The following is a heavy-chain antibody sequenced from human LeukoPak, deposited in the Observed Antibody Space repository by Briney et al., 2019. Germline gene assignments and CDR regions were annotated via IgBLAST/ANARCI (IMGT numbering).Heavy chain of an antibody. CDR1: RGTLSGYA. D-gene: IGHD5-12*01. Sequence: SVKVSCKASRGTLSGYAISAVRQAPGPGLGWRGGIILIFGTANYAQKFQGRVTITADDSTSTAYMELSSLGSEDTAVYYCARVGYSGWNLEYWGQGTLVTVSS. CDR3: ARVGYSGWNLEY. V-gene: IGHV1-69*01. J-gene: IGHJ4*02. CDR2: IILIFGTA.